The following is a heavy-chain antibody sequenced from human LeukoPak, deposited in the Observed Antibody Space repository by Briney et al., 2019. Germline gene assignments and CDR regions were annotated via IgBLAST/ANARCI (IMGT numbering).Heavy chain of an antibody. CDR1: GFTFSNNA. J-gene: IGHJ4*02. CDR3: AKDPQGD. Sequence: GGSLRLSCAASGFTFSNNAMSWVRQAPGKGLEWASAISGSGGSTYYADSVKGRFSISRDNSKNTLYLQMNSLRAGDTAVYYCAKDPQGDWGQGTLVTVSS. CDR2: ISGSGGST. V-gene: IGHV3-23*01. D-gene: IGHD3-16*01.